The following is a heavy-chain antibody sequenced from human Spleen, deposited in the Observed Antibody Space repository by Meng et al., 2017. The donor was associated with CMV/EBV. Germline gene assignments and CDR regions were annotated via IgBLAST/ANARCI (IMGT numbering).Heavy chain of an antibody. J-gene: IGHJ4*02. CDR3: TTAPPPKYCSSTSCYIDY. Sequence: FSNAWMSWVRQAPGKGLEWVGRIKSKTDGGTTDYTTPVQGRFTISRDDSKNTLYLQMNSLKTEDTAVYYCTTAPPPKYCSSTSCYIDYWGQGTLVTVSS. D-gene: IGHD2-2*01. CDR1: FSNAW. V-gene: IGHV3-15*01. CDR2: IKSKTDGGTT.